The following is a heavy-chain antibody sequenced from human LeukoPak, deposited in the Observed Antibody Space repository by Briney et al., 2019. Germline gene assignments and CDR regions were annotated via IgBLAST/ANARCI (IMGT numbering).Heavy chain of an antibody. CDR2: IIPILGIA. CDR1: GGTFSSYA. D-gene: IGHD5-24*01. Sequence: SVKVSCKASGGTFSSYAISWVRQAPGQGLEWTGRIIPILGIANYAQKFQGRVTITADKSTSTAYMELSSLRSEDTAVYYCALEGAGAFDIWGQGTMVTVSS. V-gene: IGHV1-69*04. CDR3: ALEGAGAFDI. J-gene: IGHJ3*02.